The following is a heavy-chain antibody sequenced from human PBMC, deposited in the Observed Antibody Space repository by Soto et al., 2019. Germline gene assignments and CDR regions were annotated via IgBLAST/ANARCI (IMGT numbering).Heavy chain of an antibody. CDR1: GGTFSSYA. CDR3: ARNLAYCGGDCYSDYGMDV. D-gene: IGHD2-21*02. V-gene: IGHV1-69*01. Sequence: QVQLVQSGAEVQKPGSSVKVSCKASGGTFSSYAISWVRQAPGQGLEWMGGIIPIFGTANYAQKFQGRVTITADESTSTAYMELSSLRSEDTAVYYCARNLAYCGGDCYSDYGMDVWGQGTTVTVSS. CDR2: IIPIFGTA. J-gene: IGHJ6*02.